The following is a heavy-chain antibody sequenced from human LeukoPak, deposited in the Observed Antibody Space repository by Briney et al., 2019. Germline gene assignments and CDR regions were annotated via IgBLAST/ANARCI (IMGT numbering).Heavy chain of an antibody. CDR2: ISSSSSVI. D-gene: IGHD2/OR15-2a*01. CDR3: ARDRGTFY. V-gene: IGHV3-48*04. J-gene: IGHJ4*02. CDR1: GFTFSSYS. Sequence: QTGGPLRLSCAASGFTFSSYSMNWVRQAPGRGLEWVSYISSSSSVIYYADSVKGRFTISRDNAKNSLYLQMNSLRAEDTAVYYCARDRGTFYWGQGTLVTVSS.